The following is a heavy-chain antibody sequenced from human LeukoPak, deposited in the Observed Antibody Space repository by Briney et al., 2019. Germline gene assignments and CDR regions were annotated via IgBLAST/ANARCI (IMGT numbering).Heavy chain of an antibody. J-gene: IGHJ4*02. CDR3: ARASEAVPGHYGVIDY. CDR2: INPSGGST. V-gene: IGHV1-46*01. CDR1: GYSFINYY. Sequence: GASVKVSYKASGYSFINYYIHWVRQAPGQGLEWMGIINPSGGSTSFAQKFQGRVTMTRDMSTSTIYMELNSLRSEDTAVYYCARASEAVPGHYGVIDYWGQGTLVTVSS. D-gene: IGHD4-17*01.